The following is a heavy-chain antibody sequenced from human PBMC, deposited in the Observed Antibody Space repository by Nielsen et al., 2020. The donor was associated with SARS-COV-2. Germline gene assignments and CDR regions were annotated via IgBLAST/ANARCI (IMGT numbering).Heavy chain of an antibody. V-gene: IGHV2-5*02. CDR1: GFSLSTSGVG. CDR3: AHGRGSYRLGILFDY. J-gene: IGHJ4*02. Sequence: SGPTLVKPTQTLTLTCTFSGFSLSTSGVGVGWIRQPPGKALEWLALIYWDDDKRYSPSLKSRLTITKDTSKNQVVLTMTNMDPVDTATYYCAHGRGSYRLGILFDYWGQGTLVTVSS. D-gene: IGHD3-16*02. CDR2: IYWDDDK.